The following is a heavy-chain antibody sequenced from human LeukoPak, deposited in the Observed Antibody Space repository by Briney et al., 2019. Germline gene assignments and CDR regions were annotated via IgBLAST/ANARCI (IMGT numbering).Heavy chain of an antibody. J-gene: IGHJ4*02. D-gene: IGHD6-13*01. V-gene: IGHV3-21*01. Sequence: GGSLRLSCAASGFTFSSYSMNWVRQAPGKGLEWVSSISSSSSYIYYADSVKGRFTISRDNAKNSLYLQMNSLRAEDTAVYYCARGSSSWGIYYFDYWGQGTLVTVSS. CDR2: ISSSSSYI. CDR3: ARGSSSWGIYYFDY. CDR1: GFTFSSYS.